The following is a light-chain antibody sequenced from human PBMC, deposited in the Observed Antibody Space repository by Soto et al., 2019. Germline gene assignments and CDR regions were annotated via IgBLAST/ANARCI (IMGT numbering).Light chain of an antibody. Sequence: EIVLTQSPATLSLSPGERATLSCRASQSVSSYLAWYQQKPGQAPRLLIYGASTRATGIPARFSGSGSGTEFTLTISSLQSEDFAVYYCQQYNNWPPTFGQGTKV. V-gene: IGKV3-15*01. J-gene: IGKJ1*01. CDR3: QQYNNWPPT. CDR2: GAS. CDR1: QSVSSY.